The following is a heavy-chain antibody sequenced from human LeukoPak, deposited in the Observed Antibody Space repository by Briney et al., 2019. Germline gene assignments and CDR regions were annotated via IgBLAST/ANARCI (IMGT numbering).Heavy chain of an antibody. D-gene: IGHD1-26*01. Sequence: PGGSLRLSCAASGFTFSDYYMSWIRQAPGKGLEWVSYISSSSSYTNYADSVKGRFTISRDSAKNSLYLQMNSLRAEDTAVYYCARGTPSGSYLDYWGQGTLVTVSS. CDR1: GFTFSDYY. V-gene: IGHV3-11*05. CDR2: ISSSSSYT. J-gene: IGHJ4*02. CDR3: ARGTPSGSYLDY.